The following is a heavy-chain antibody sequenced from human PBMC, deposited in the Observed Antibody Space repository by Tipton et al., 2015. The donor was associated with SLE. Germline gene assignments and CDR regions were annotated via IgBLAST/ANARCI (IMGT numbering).Heavy chain of an antibody. J-gene: IGHJ6*02. D-gene: IGHD5-12*01. V-gene: IGHV1-2*06. CDR3: ARVDIYAMDV. CDR2: INPNSGDT. CDR1: GYTFTDYY. Sequence: QLVQSGPEVKRPGASVRVSCKSSGYTFTDYYMHWVRQAPGQGLEWMGRINPNSGDTDSAQKFQGRVTMTRDTSISTAYMELSRVTSDDTAVYYCARVDIYAMDVWGQGTTVTVSS.